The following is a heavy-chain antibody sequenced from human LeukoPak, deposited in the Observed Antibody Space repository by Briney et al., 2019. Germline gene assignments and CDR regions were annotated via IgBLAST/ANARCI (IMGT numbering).Heavy chain of an antibody. CDR2: VDQGGSEK. CDR3: ARGWASSQRKAFDI. CDR1: GFIFNSYW. J-gene: IGHJ3*02. V-gene: IGHV3-7*03. Sequence: GGSLRLSCAASGFIFNSYWMNWLRQAPGKGLEWVANVDQGGSEKYYVGSVKGRFTISRDNAKNSLYLQMNSLRVEDTAVYYCARGWASSQRKAFDIWGQGTMDTVSS. D-gene: IGHD3-16*01.